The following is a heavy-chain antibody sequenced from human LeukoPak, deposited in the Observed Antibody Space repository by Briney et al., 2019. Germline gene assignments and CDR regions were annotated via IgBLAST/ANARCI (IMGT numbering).Heavy chain of an antibody. CDR2: IYNSGST. CDR1: GGSLSTYY. Sequence: SETLSLTCTVSGGSLSTYYWSWIRQPPGKGLEWIGYIYNSGSTNYSPSLRSRVTISVDTSKNQFSLKLSSVTAADTAVYYCARYHVLNRGVNWFDPWGQGILVTVSS. V-gene: IGHV4-59*12. J-gene: IGHJ5*02. D-gene: IGHD2-2*01. CDR3: ARYHVLNRGVNWFDP.